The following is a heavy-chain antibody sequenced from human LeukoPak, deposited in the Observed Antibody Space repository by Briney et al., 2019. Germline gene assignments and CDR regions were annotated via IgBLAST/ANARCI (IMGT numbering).Heavy chain of an antibody. V-gene: IGHV3-48*03. D-gene: IGHD4-17*01. CDR3: VRLFGGVTTFDY. CDR2: ISNSGSTV. J-gene: IGHJ4*02. CDR1: GFTFSGYE. Sequence: GGSLRLSCAASGFTFSGYEMNWVRQAPGKGLEWISYISNSGSTVYYADSVRGRFTISRDNAKNSLYLQVNSLRVDDTAVYYCVRLFGGVTTFDYWGQGTLVTVSS.